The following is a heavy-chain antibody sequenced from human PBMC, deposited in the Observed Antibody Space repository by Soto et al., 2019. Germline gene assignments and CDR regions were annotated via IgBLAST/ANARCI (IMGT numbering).Heavy chain of an antibody. CDR1: GFSFSGSA. Sequence: GGSLRLSCAASGFSFSGSAIHWVRQASGKGLEWVGRIRSRANNYATAYAASVKGRFTISRDDSKNTAYLQMNSLKTEDTAVYYCAKNGLSSSPSAIDSWGQGTLVTVSS. J-gene: IGHJ4*02. CDR3: AKNGLSSSPSAIDS. CDR2: IRSRANNYAT. D-gene: IGHD6-6*01. V-gene: IGHV3-73*01.